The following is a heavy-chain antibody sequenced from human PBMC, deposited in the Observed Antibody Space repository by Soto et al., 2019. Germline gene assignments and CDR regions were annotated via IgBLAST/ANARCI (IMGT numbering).Heavy chain of an antibody. CDR2: IIPIFGTA. CDR3: ASLSGYAGYYGMDV. V-gene: IGHV1-69*13. Sequence: AASVKVSCKASGGTFSSYAISWVRQAPGQGLEWMGGIIPIFGTANYAQKFQGRVTITADESTSTAYMELSSLRSEDTAVYYCASLSGYAGYYGMDVWGQGTTVTVSS. CDR1: GGTFSSYA. J-gene: IGHJ6*02. D-gene: IGHD5-12*01.